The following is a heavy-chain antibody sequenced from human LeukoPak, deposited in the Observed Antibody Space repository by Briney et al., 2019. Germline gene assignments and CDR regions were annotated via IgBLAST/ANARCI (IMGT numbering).Heavy chain of an antibody. Sequence: SETLSLTCNVSGGSISSSSYYWAWVRQPPGMGLEWIGSIYYSGSTYYEPSLKSRVTISVDTSKNQFSLSLNSVTAADSAVYYCARPSSASGSYYYYYYMDVWGKGTTVTVSS. J-gene: IGHJ6*03. CDR3: ARPSSASGSYYYYYYMDV. D-gene: IGHD6-19*01. V-gene: IGHV4-39*01. CDR2: IYYSGST. CDR1: GGSISSSSYY.